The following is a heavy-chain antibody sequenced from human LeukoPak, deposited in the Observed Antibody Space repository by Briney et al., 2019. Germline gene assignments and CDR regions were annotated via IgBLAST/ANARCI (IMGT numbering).Heavy chain of an antibody. V-gene: IGHV3-23*01. Sequence: PGGSLRLSCAASGFTFSSYAMNWVRQVPGKGLEWVSAISGSGGSTYYADSVKGRFTISRDNSKNTLYLQMNSLRAEDTAVYFCAKRYYQDSSGYLGSIDYWGQGTLVTVSS. J-gene: IGHJ4*02. CDR1: GFTFSSYA. CDR2: ISGSGGST. CDR3: AKRYYQDSSGYLGSIDY. D-gene: IGHD3-22*01.